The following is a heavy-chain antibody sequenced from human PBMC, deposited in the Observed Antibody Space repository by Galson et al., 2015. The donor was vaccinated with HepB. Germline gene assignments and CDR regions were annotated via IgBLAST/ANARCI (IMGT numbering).Heavy chain of an antibody. V-gene: IGHV3-48*04. J-gene: IGHJ5*02. CDR1: GFSFSDYT. Sequence: SLRLSCAASGFSFSDYTMNWVRQAPGKGLEWVSYISSSSATIYYADSVKGRFTISRDNAKNSLFLQMNSLRAEDTAVYYCARDTRLITVTPFDPWGQGTLVTVSS. D-gene: IGHD4-17*01. CDR2: ISSSSATI. CDR3: ARDTRLITVTPFDP.